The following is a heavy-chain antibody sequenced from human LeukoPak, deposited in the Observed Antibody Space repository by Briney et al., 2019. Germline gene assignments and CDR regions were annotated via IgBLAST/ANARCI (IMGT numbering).Heavy chain of an antibody. J-gene: IGHJ4*02. Sequence: PSETLSLTCAVYGGSFSGYYWSWIRQPPGKGLEWIGEINHSGSTYYNPSLKSRVTISVDTSKNQFSLRLSSVTAADTAVYYCASYGESSITMIVVAEHFDYWGQGTLVTVSS. D-gene: IGHD3-22*01. CDR3: ASYGESSITMIVVAEHFDY. V-gene: IGHV4-34*01. CDR2: INHSGST. CDR1: GGSFSGYY.